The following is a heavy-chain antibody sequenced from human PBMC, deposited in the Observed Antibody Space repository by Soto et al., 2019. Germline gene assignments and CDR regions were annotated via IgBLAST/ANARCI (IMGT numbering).Heavy chain of an antibody. CDR1: GGFISNYY. CDR2: IYYSGTT. V-gene: IGHV4-59*01. CDR3: ARLNSFGTTSAGQNYHYVTAV. Sequence: IHSLTYAVSGGFISNYYWSWVRQKTGEGLEWIGYIYYSGTTNYNPSLKSRVTILLDMSKNQFSLRLRSVTAADTAVYYCARLNSFGTTSAGQNYHYVTAVRVKGT. J-gene: IGHJ6*03. D-gene: IGHD3-10*02.